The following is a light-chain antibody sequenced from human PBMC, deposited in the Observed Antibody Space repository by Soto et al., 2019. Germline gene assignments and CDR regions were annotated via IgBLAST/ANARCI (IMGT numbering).Light chain of an antibody. CDR1: RSDIGAYNF. J-gene: IGLJ2*01. V-gene: IGLV2-14*01. Sequence: QSALTQPASVSGSPGQSITISCIGTRSDIGAYNFVSWYQQHPGKAPKLMIYDVSIRPSGVSHRFSGSKSGNTASLTISGLQAEDEADYYCSSYAGSSTLVVFGGGTKVTVL. CDR2: DVS. CDR3: SSYAGSSTLVV.